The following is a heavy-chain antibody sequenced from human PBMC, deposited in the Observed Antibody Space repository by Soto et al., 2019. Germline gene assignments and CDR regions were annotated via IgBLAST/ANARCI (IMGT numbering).Heavy chain of an antibody. Sequence: QVQLQESGPGLVKPSGTLSLTCAVSGGSISSSNWWSWVRQPPGKGLEWIGEIYHSGSTNYNPSLKGRVTXXVXKXXHQCSLKLSSVTAADTAVYYCARDSVVVTAAPLVYWGQGTLVTVSS. CDR3: ARDSVVVTAAPLVY. V-gene: IGHV4-4*02. D-gene: IGHD2-21*02. J-gene: IGHJ4*02. CDR1: GGSISSSNW. CDR2: IYHSGST.